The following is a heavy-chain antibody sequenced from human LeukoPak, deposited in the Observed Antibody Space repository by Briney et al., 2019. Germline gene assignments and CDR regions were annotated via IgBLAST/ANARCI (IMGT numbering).Heavy chain of an antibody. CDR1: GYTFTGYY. D-gene: IGHD6-13*01. CDR2: IIPILGIA. Sequence: ASVKVSCKASGYTFTGYYMHWVRQAPGQGLEWMGRIIPILGIANYAQKFQGRVTITADKSTSTAYMELSSLRSEDTAVYYCACVYSSSWYSAFDIWGQGTMVTVSS. J-gene: IGHJ3*02. V-gene: IGHV1-69*02. CDR3: ACVYSSSWYSAFDI.